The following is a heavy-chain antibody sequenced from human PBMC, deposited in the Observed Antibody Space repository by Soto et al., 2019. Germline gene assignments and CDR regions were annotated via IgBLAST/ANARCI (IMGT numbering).Heavy chain of an antibody. D-gene: IGHD3-10*01. CDR1: GGSISSGGYY. CDR3: ARVAMVRGVIIPGLNWFDP. J-gene: IGHJ5*02. CDR2: IYYSGST. V-gene: IGHV4-31*03. Sequence: QVQLQESGPGLVKPSQTLSLTCTVSGGSISSGGYYWSWIRQHPGKGLEGIGYIYYSGSTYYNPSLKSRVTISVDTSKNQFSLKLSSVTAADTAVYYCARVAMVRGVIIPGLNWFDPWGQGTLVTVSS.